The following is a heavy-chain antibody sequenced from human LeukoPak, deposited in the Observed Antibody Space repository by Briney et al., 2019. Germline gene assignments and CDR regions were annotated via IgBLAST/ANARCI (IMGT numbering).Heavy chain of an antibody. D-gene: IGHD3-10*01. CDR3: AKYFYGSGTYTNYFDY. Sequence: PGRSLRLSCAASGFTFSTYGMHWVRQAPGKGLEWVAIISYDANDKYYADSVKGRFTISRDNSKNTLYLQMNSLRAEDTAVYYCAKYFYGSGTYTNYFDYWGQGTLVTVSS. CDR2: ISYDANDK. CDR1: GFTFSTYG. V-gene: IGHV3-30*18. J-gene: IGHJ4*02.